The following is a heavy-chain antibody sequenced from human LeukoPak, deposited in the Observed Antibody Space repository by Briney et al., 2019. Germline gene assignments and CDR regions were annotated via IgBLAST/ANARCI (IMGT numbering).Heavy chain of an antibody. D-gene: IGHD1-1*01. CDR2: INPNNGGT. CDR3: ARAPNNWNDLIVGY. CDR1: GYTFTGYY. Sequence: ASVKVSCKASGYTFTGYYMHWVRQAPGQGLEWMGWINPNNGGTNYAQKFQGRVTMTRDTSISTAYMELSRLRSDDTAVYYCARAPNNWNDLIVGYWGQGTLVTVSP. V-gene: IGHV1-2*02. J-gene: IGHJ4*02.